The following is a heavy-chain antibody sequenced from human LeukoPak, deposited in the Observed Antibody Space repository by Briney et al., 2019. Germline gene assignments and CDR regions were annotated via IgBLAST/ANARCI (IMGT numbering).Heavy chain of an antibody. CDR3: ARGYSYLSRSFDY. Sequence: SETLSLTCAVYGGPFSGYYWSWIRQPPGKGLEWIGEINHSGSTNYNPSLKSRVTISVDTSKNQFSLKLSSVTAADTAVYYCARGYSYLSRSFDYWGQGTLVTVSS. J-gene: IGHJ4*02. CDR1: GGPFSGYY. CDR2: INHSGST. D-gene: IGHD5-18*01. V-gene: IGHV4-34*01.